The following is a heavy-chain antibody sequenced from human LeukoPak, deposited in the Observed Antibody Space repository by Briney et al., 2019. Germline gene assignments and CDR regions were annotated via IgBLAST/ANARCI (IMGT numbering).Heavy chain of an antibody. CDR1: GGSISSGDYY. Sequence: PSETLSLTCTVSGGSISSGDYYWSWIRQPPGKGLEWIGYIYYSGSTYYNPSLKSRVTISVDTSKNQLSLKLSSVTAADTAVYYCARRPPDSTVWDDYWGQGTLVTVSS. CDR3: ARRPPDSTVWDDY. D-gene: IGHD1-14*01. J-gene: IGHJ4*02. V-gene: IGHV4-30-4*01. CDR2: IYYSGST.